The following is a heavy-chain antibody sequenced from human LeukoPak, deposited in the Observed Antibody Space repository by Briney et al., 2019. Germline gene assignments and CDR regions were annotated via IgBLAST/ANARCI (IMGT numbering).Heavy chain of an antibody. CDR2: ISYDGSNE. J-gene: IGHJ4*02. CDR1: GFTFSSYV. Sequence: PGGSLRLSCAASGFTFSSYVMHWVRQAPGKGLEWVAIISYDGSNEYYADSVKGRFTISRDNSKNTLYLQMNSLRAEDLAVYYCAKDTGYYDGSGYFWTQSTKGDYWGQGTLVTVSS. CDR3: AKDTGYYDGSGYFWTQSTKGDY. V-gene: IGHV3-30*04. D-gene: IGHD3-22*01.